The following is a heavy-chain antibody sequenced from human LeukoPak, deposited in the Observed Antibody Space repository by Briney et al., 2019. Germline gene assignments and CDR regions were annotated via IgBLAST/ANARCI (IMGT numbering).Heavy chain of an antibody. CDR1: GFTFSDYY. D-gene: IGHD2-15*01. CDR2: ISSSGSTI. CDR3: HATAAGIFFDY. V-gene: IGHV3-11*04. Sequence: GGSLRLSCAASGFTFSDYYMSWIRQAPGKGLEWVSYISSSGSTIYYADSVKGRFTISRDNAKNSLYLQMNSLRAEDTAVYYCHATAAGIFFDYWGQGTLVTVSS. J-gene: IGHJ4*02.